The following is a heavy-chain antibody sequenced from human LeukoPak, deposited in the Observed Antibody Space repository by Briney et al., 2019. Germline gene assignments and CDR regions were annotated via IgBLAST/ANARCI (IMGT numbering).Heavy chain of an antibody. CDR3: ARALSFGYCSSTSCYNLRNYMDV. V-gene: IGHV4-61*08. J-gene: IGHJ6*03. Sequence: SETLSLTCTVSGGSISSGDYYWSWIRQPPGKGLEWIGYIYYSGSTNYNPSLKSRVTISVDTSKNQFSLKLSSVTAADTAVYYCARALSFGYCSSTSCYNLRNYMDVWGKGTTVTVSS. CDR2: IYYSGST. D-gene: IGHD2-2*01. CDR1: GGSISSGDYY.